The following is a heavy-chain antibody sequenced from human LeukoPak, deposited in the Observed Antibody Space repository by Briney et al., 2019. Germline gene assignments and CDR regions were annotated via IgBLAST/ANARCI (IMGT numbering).Heavy chain of an antibody. CDR2: INPNSGGT. Sequence: GASGTVSCSASGYTFTGYYMHWVRQAPGQGIEWMGWINPNSGGTNYAQKFQGRVTMTRDTSISTDYMELSRLKSDETAVNYCARAGKQQLVTDYWGQGTLVTVSS. J-gene: IGHJ4*02. V-gene: IGHV1-2*02. CDR1: GYTFTGYY. D-gene: IGHD6-13*01. CDR3: ARAGKQQLVTDY.